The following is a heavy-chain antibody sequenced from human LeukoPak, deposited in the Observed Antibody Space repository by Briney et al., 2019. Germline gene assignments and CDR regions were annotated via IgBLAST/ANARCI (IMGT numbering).Heavy chain of an antibody. V-gene: IGHV3-30*18. CDR2: ISYDRSNK. D-gene: IGHD3-22*01. Sequence: GGSLRLSCAASGFTFSSYGMHWVRQAPGKGLEWVAVISYDRSNKYYADSVKGRFTISRDNSKNTLYLQMNSLRAEDTAVYYCAKAAGGDSSAIGGWGQGTLVTVSS. J-gene: IGHJ4*02. CDR1: GFTFSSYG. CDR3: AKAAGGDSSAIGG.